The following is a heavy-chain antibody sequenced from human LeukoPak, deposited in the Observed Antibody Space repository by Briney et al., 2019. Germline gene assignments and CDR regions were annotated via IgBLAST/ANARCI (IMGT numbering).Heavy chain of an antibody. J-gene: IGHJ4*02. CDR2: ISSDASIT. CDR1: GFTFSTYW. CDR3: ATSARTYLGSSLDY. V-gene: IGHV3-74*01. Sequence: GGSLRLSCAASGFTFSTYWMHWVRQDPGKGLVWVSRISSDASITSYADPVKGRFTISRDNAKNTLYLQMNSLRAEDTALYYCATSARTYLGSSLDYWGQRTLVTVSS. D-gene: IGHD2-15*01.